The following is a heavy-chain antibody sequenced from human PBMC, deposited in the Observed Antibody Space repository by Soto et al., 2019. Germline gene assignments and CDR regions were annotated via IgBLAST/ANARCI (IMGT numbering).Heavy chain of an antibody. CDR1: GGTFGTYD. Sequence: QVQLVQSGAEVKKPGSSVQVSCKASGGTFGTYDISWVRQAPGQGLEWMGGVIPLFGTANYAQKIQGRVTITADKSTTTAYMELSRLRSEDSAIYYCARRHFYYGMDVWGQGTTVTVSS. CDR2: VIPLFGTA. CDR3: ARRHFYYGMDV. V-gene: IGHV1-69*06. J-gene: IGHJ6*02.